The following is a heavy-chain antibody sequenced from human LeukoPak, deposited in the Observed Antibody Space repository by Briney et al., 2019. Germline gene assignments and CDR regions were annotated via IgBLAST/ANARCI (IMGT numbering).Heavy chain of an antibody. D-gene: IGHD3-22*01. V-gene: IGHV3-23*01. CDR3: AKDGGPGVVVISFDY. Sequence: GGSLRPSCAASGFTFSSYGMSWVRQAPGKGLEWVSAISGSGGSTYYADSVKGRFTISRDNSKNTLYLQMNSLRAEDTAVYYCAKDGGPGVVVISFDYWGQGTLVTVSS. J-gene: IGHJ4*02. CDR2: ISGSGGST. CDR1: GFTFSSYG.